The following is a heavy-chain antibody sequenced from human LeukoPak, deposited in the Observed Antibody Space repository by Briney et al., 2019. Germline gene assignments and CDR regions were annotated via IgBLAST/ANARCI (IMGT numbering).Heavy chain of an antibody. Sequence: SGGSLRLSCAASGFTFVNAWMTWVRQAPGKGLEWVGRMESNPAGGRVDYAAPVKGRFTISRDDSRSTLYPQLNNLGAEDTAVYYCTTLAFDVHYWGRGTLITVSS. CDR3: TTLAFDVHY. D-gene: IGHD2/OR15-2a*01. V-gene: IGHV3-15*04. CDR2: MESNPAGGRV. CDR1: GFTFVNAW. J-gene: IGHJ4*02.